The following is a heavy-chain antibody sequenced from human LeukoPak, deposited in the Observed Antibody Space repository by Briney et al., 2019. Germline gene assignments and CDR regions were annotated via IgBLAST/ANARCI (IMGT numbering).Heavy chain of an antibody. CDR2: IYYSGST. V-gene: IGHV4-59*01. CDR3: ARGDVWFDP. CDR1: GSSISSYY. J-gene: IGHJ5*02. Sequence: TPSEPLSLTCPVSGSSISSYYWSWIRPPPGKGLEWIGYIYYSGSTNYNPSLKSRVTISVDTSKNQFSLKLSSVTAADTAVYYCARGDVWFDPWGQGTLVTVSS.